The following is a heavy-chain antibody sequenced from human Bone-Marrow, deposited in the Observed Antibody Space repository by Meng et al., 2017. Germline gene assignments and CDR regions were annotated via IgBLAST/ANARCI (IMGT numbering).Heavy chain of an antibody. J-gene: IGHJ6*02. CDR3: ARWGSGGYYLLDYYYYGMDV. CDR2: ISSSGSTI. Sequence: GESLKISCAASGFTFSSYEMNWVRQAPGKGLEWVSYISSSGSTIYYADSVKGRFTISRDNAKNSLYLQMNSLRAEDTAVYYCARWGSGGYYLLDYYYYGMDVWGQGTTVTVSS. CDR1: GFTFSSYE. V-gene: IGHV3-48*03. D-gene: IGHD3-10*01.